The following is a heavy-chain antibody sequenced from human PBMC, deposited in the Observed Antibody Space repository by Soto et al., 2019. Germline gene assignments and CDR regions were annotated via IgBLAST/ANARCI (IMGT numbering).Heavy chain of an antibody. D-gene: IGHD2-15*01. CDR3: AKEYCSGGSCYLGGRSFDY. Sequence: EVQLLESGGGLVQPGGSLRLSCAASGFTFSSYAMSWVRQAPGKGLEWVSAISGSGGSTYYADSVKGRFTISRDNSKNTLYLQMNSLRAEDTAVYYCAKEYCSGGSCYLGGRSFDYWGKGTLVTVSS. CDR2: ISGSGGST. CDR1: GFTFSSYA. V-gene: IGHV3-23*01. J-gene: IGHJ4*02.